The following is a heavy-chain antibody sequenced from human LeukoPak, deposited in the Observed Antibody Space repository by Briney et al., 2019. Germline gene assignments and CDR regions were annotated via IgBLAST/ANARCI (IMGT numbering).Heavy chain of an antibody. D-gene: IGHD5-18*01. V-gene: IGHV4-59*02. J-gene: IGHJ3*02. CDR1: GGSVSSYF. Sequence: SETLSLTCTVSGGSVSSYFWSWIRQPPGKGLEWIGYVYYSGSTNYNPSLKSRVTISVDTSKTQFSLRLSSVTAADTAVYYCARDSSGGYSYGFDAFDIWGQGTLVTVSS. CDR3: ARDSSGGYSYGFDAFDI. CDR2: VYYSGST.